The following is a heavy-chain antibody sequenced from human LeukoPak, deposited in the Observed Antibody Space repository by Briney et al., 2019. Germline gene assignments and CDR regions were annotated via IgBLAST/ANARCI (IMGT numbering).Heavy chain of an antibody. CDR2: ISGSGGST. Sequence: PGGSLRLSCAASGFTLSSHAMSWVRQAPGKGLEWVSVISGSGGSTYYADSVKGRFTISRDNSKDTLYLQMNSLRAGDTAVCYCAKYFYSSSYYGMDVWGQGTTVTVSS. CDR1: GFTLSSHA. D-gene: IGHD4-11*01. J-gene: IGHJ6*02. CDR3: AKYFYSSSYYGMDV. V-gene: IGHV3-23*01.